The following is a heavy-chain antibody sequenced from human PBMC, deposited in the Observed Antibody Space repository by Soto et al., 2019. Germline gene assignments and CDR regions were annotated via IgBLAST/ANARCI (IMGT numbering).Heavy chain of an antibody. CDR1: GFTFSSYL. CDR3: VRSKGGYSYGSPFDY. J-gene: IGHJ4*02. V-gene: IGHV3-7*02. D-gene: IGHD5-18*01. Sequence: PGGSLRLSCAASGFTFSSYLMSWVRQAPGKGLEWVANIKQDGSEKYYVDSVKGRFTISRDNAKNSLYLQMNSLRAEDTAVYYCVRSKGGYSYGSPFDYWGQGTLVTVS. CDR2: IKQDGSEK.